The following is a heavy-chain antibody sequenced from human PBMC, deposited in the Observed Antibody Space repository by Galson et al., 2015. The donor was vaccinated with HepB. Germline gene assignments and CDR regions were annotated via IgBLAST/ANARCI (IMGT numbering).Heavy chain of an antibody. D-gene: IGHD1-26*01. CDR3: AKDRWAVGPYYFDY. Sequence: SLRLSCAASGFTFNNYAMNWVRQAPGKGLEWVSGISGSGASTYYADSVKGRFTISRDNSKNTLSLQMNSLRAEDTAVYYCAKDRWAVGPYYFDYWGHGALLTVSS. V-gene: IGHV3-23*01. J-gene: IGHJ4*01. CDR2: ISGSGAST. CDR1: GFTFNNYA.